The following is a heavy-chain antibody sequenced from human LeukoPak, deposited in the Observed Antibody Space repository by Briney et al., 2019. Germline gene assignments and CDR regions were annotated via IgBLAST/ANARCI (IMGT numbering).Heavy chain of an antibody. J-gene: IGHJ4*02. Sequence: ASVKVSCKTFGSAFTGYYMHWVRQAPGKGLEWMGGFEPEDGETIYAQKFQGRVTMTEDTSTDTAYMELSSLRSDDTAVYYCARTYYYDSSGLPHYWGQGTLVTVSS. CDR3: ARTYYYDSSGLPHY. V-gene: IGHV1-24*01. D-gene: IGHD3-22*01. CDR1: GSAFTGYY. CDR2: FEPEDGET.